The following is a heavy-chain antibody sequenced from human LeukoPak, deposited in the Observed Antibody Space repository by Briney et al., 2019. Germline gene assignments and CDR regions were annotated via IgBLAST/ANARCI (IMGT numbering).Heavy chain of an antibody. CDR3: ARDRVAVAAAAEYFQH. Sequence: GGSLRLSCAASGFTFSSYAMHWVRQAPGKGLEWVAVISYDGSNKYYADPVKGRFTIPRDNSKNTLYLQMNSLRAEDTAVYYCARDRVAVAAAAEYFQHWGQGTLVTVSS. CDR2: ISYDGSNK. J-gene: IGHJ1*01. V-gene: IGHV3-30-3*01. CDR1: GFTFSSYA. D-gene: IGHD6-19*01.